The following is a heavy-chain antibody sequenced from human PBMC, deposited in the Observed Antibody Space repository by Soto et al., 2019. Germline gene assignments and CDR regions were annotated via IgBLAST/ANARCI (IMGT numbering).Heavy chain of an antibody. D-gene: IGHD2-2*01. V-gene: IGHV4-30-2*01. J-gene: IGHJ4*02. CDR1: GYSINSGGYY. CDR2: IFHNGAT. Sequence: SETLPLTCAVSGYSINSGGYYWSWIRQPPGRGLEWVGYIFHNGATFYNPSLKSRATISVDRSKNQISLNMHSLTAADTAVYYCARLDAYNSFDFWGQGALVTVSS. CDR3: ARLDAYNSFDF.